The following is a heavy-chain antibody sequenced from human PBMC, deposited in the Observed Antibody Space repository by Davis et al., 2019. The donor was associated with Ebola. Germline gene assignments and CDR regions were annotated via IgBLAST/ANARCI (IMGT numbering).Heavy chain of an antibody. V-gene: IGHV4-39*07. J-gene: IGHJ2*01. CDR1: GESVSLSSYY. D-gene: IGHD4-17*01. Sequence: SETLSLTCTVSGESVSLSSYYWGWVRQPPGKGLEWIGEINHSGSTNYNPSLKSRVTMSVDTSKNQFSLKLSSVTAADTAVYYCTTLSTVTTMYFDLWGRGTLVTVSS. CDR2: INHSGST. CDR3: TTLSTVTTMYFDL.